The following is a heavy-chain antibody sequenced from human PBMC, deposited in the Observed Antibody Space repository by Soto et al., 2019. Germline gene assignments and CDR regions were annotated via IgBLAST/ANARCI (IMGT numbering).Heavy chain of an antibody. J-gene: IGHJ6*02. D-gene: IGHD1-26*01. Sequence: EVQLVESGGGLVQPGRSLRLSCVASGFTFDDYAMHWVRQTPGNGLEWVSSIDCNGGSTAYADSVKGRFTISRDNARNSLYLQMNSLRPEDTALYYCVKGRGSYFVYFGLDVWGQGTTGTVSS. V-gene: IGHV3-9*01. CDR2: IDCNGGST. CDR1: GFTFDDYA. CDR3: VKGRGSYFVYFGLDV.